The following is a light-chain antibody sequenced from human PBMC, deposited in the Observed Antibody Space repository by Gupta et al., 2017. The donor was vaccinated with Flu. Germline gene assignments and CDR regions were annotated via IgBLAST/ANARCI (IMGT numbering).Light chain of an antibody. J-gene: IGKJ1*01. CDR2: GAS. Sequence: GTLSLSPGEKTTLSCRASQSVSSSYLAWYQQKPGQAPRLLIYGASSRATGIPDRFSGSGSGTDFTLTISRLEPEDFAVYYCQQDGTSPRTFGQGTKVEIK. CDR3: QQDGTSPRT. V-gene: IGKV3-20*01. CDR1: QSVSSSY.